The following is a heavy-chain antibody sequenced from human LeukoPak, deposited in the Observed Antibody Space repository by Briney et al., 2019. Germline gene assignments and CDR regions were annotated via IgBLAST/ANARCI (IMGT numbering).Heavy chain of an antibody. Sequence: KPSETLSLTCAVYGGSFSGYYWSWIRQPPGKGLEWIGEINHSGSTNYNPSLKSRVTISVDTSKNQFSLKLSSVTAADTAVYYCARAALGYCSGGSCPDAFDIWGQGTMVTVSS. CDR1: GGSFSGYY. J-gene: IGHJ3*02. CDR3: ARAALGYCSGGSCPDAFDI. CDR2: INHSGST. D-gene: IGHD2-15*01. V-gene: IGHV4-34*01.